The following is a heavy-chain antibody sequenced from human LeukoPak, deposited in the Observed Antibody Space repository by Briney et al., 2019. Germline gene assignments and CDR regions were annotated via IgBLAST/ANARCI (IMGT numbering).Heavy chain of an antibody. CDR1: GGSISSSSYY. V-gene: IGHV4-39*07. Sequence: SETLSLTCTVSGGSISSSSYYWGWIRQPPGKGLEWIGSIYYSGSTYYNPSLKSRVTISVDTSKNQFSLKLSSVTAADTAVYYCARGLSKRYCSSTSCPDAFDIWGQGTMVTVSS. CDR3: ARGLSKRYCSSTSCPDAFDI. CDR2: IYYSGST. D-gene: IGHD2-2*01. J-gene: IGHJ3*02.